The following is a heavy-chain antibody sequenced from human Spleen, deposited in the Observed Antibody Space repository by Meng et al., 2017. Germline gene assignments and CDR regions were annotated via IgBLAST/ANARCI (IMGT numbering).Heavy chain of an antibody. CDR1: GFTFSSYW. D-gene: IGHD3-9*01. J-gene: IGHJ4*02. CDR3: ARDSDIRPLDY. V-gene: IGHV3-7*01. CDR2: IKQDGSEK. Sequence: GESLKISGAASGFTFSSYWMSWVRQAPGKGLEWVANIKQDGSEKYYVDSVKGRFTIFRDNAKNSLYLQMNSLRAEDTAVYYCARDSDIRPLDYWGQGTLVTVSS.